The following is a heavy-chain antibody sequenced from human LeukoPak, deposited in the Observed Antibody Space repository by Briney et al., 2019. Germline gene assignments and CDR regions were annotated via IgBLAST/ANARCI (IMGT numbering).Heavy chain of an antibody. CDR3: ARDDGDYEHSLDY. CDR2: IYYSGST. CDR1: GGSISSYY. Sequence: PSETLSLTCTVSGGSISSYYWSWIRQPPGKGLEGIGYIYYSGSTNYNPSLKSRVTISVDTSKNQFSLKLSSVTAADTAVYYCARDDGDYEHSLDYWGQGTLVTVSS. V-gene: IGHV4-59*01. D-gene: IGHD4-17*01. J-gene: IGHJ4*02.